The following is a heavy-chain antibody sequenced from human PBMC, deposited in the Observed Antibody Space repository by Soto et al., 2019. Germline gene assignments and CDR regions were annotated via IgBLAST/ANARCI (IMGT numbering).Heavy chain of an antibody. J-gene: IGHJ3*02. CDR2: VYDTDGI. Sequence: VQLVESGGGLIQPGGSLRLSCEAFGLTVSGKKYMAWVRQAPGKGLEWVSGVYDTDGIYYADSVKGRFTSSRDSSKTIVYLQKNSLRPDDTAVYYCASWRLQEHAYDIWGLGTTVTVSS. V-gene: IGHV3-53*01. CDR1: GLTVSGKKY. CDR3: ASWRLQEHAYDI. D-gene: IGHD4-4*01.